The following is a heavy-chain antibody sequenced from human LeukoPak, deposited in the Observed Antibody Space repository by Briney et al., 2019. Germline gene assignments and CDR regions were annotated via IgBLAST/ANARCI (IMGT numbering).Heavy chain of an antibody. V-gene: IGHV3-7*04. D-gene: IGHD3-16*01. J-gene: IGHJ4*02. CDR3: ARAYAGGIFDS. CDR1: GFTFSDYW. CDR2: IKEDGSEN. Sequence: GGSLRPSCVASGFTFSDYWMSWVRQAPGKGLEWVANIKEDGSENYYVDSVRGRFTISRDNAKNSLYLQMNSLRAEDTAMYYCARAYAGGIFDSWGQGTLVTVSS.